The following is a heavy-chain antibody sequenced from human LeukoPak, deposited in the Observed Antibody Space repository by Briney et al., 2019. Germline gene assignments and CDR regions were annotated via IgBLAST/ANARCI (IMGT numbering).Heavy chain of an antibody. Sequence: SETLSLTCDVVADSMNEYYWSWIRQSPGGGLEWIGYIYRRGATNYIPSLRSRVTISVDKSNWQVSLTLKSVTAADTAVYYCVASYSTSSGVDHWGQGTLVTVYS. CDR1: ADSMNEYY. V-gene: IGHV4-4*09. CDR2: IYRRGAT. D-gene: IGHD2/OR15-2a*01. CDR3: VASYSTSSGVDH. J-gene: IGHJ4*02.